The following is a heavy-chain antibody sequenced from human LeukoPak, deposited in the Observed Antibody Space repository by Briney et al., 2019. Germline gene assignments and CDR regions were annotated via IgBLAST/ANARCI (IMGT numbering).Heavy chain of an antibody. CDR3: ARGRTYYYGSGSYSGQKNWFDP. V-gene: IGHV4-30-2*01. J-gene: IGHJ5*02. Sequence: SQTLSLTCAVSGGSISSGGYSWSWIRQPPGKGLEWIGYIYHSGSTYYNPSLKSRVTISVDRSKNQFSLKLSSVTAADTAVYYCARGRTYYYGSGSYSGQKNWFDPWGQGTLVTVSS. D-gene: IGHD3-10*01. CDR2: IYHSGST. CDR1: GGSISSGGYS.